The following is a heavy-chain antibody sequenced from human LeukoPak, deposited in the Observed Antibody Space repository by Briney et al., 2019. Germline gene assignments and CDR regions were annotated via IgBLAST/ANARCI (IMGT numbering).Heavy chain of an antibody. V-gene: IGHV6-1*01. D-gene: IGHD3-10*01. CDR1: EDSVSSNSAA. Sequence: SQTLSLTCAISEDSVSSNSAAWNWIRQSPSRGLEWLGRTYYRSKWSTDYAESVKSLITINADTSKTQFSLQMSSVTAEGTAVYYCARGGGYGSGSFYTNSYFYAMDVWGQGTSVTVSS. CDR2: TYYRSKWST. CDR3: ARGGGYGSGSFYTNSYFYAMDV. J-gene: IGHJ6*02.